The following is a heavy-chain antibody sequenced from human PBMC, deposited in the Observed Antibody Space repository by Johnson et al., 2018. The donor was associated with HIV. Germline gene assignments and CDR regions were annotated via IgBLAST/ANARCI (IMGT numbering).Heavy chain of an antibody. CDR1: GFTFSNYG. D-gene: IGHD6-13*01. V-gene: IGHV3-48*04. J-gene: IGHJ3*02. Sequence: VQLVESGGGVVQPGRSLRLSCAASGFTFSNYGLHWIRQAPGKGLEWVSYISSSGSTIYYADSVKGRFTISRDNAKKSLYLQMNSLRAEDTAVYYCAKEPYSSSWYGAFDIWGQGTMVTVSS. CDR3: AKEPYSSSWYGAFDI. CDR2: ISSSGSTI.